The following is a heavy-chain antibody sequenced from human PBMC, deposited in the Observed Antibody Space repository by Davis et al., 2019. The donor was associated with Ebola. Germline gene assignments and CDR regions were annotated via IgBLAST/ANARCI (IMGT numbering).Heavy chain of an antibody. CDR2: INHSGST. CDR3: ARAGGSSSSVAPKRRYFDY. D-gene: IGHD6-6*01. V-gene: IGHV4-34*01. CDR1: GGSFSGYY. J-gene: IGHJ4*02. Sequence: SETLSLTCAVYGGSFSGYYWSWIRQPPGKGLEWIGEINHSGSTNYNPSLKSRVTISVDTSKNQFSLKLSSVTAADTAVYYCARAGGSSSSVAPKRRYFDYWGQGTLVTVSS.